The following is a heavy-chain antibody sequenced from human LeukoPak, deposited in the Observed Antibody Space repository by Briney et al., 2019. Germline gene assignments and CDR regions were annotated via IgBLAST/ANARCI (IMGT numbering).Heavy chain of an antibody. J-gene: IGHJ4*02. CDR3: ARDHNYAFDN. Sequence: PGGSLRLSCTASGVPFIAYSMNWVRQVPGKGLEWIAYIGIDSGNTKYADSVRGRFTISADKTKNSLYVQMNSLRVEDTAVYYCARDHNYAFDNWGQGTLVSVAS. CDR1: GVPFIAYS. D-gene: IGHD1-1*01. CDR2: IGIDSGNT. V-gene: IGHV3-48*01.